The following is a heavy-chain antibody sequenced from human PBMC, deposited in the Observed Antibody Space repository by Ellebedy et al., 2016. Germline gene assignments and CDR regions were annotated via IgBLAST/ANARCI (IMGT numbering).Heavy chain of an antibody. D-gene: IGHD2-21*01. V-gene: IGHV3-23*01. CDR2: ISISGDNT. CDR1: GFTFSSYA. J-gene: IGHJ4*02. Sequence: GGSLRLXXAASGFTFSSYAMSWVRQAPGKGLEWVSSISISGDNTYYADSVKGRLTVSRDNSKNTLYLQMNSLRVEDTAVYYCAKGAEYCGATTCKGLFDYWGQGTLVAASS. CDR3: AKGAEYCGATTCKGLFDY.